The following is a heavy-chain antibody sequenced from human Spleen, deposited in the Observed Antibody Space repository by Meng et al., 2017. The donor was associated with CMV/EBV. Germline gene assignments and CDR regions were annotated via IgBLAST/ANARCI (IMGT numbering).Heavy chain of an antibody. CDR2: IYYSGST. CDR1: GGSISSYY. D-gene: IGHD5-24*01. V-gene: IGHV4-59*12. J-gene: IGHJ4*02. Sequence: SETLSLTCTVSGGSISSYYWSWIRQPPGKGLEWIGYIYYSGSTNYNPSLKSRVTISVDTSKNQFSLKLSSVTAADTAVYYCARGRRDGYNRRSPFDYWGQGTLVTVSS. CDR3: ARGRRDGYNRRSPFDY.